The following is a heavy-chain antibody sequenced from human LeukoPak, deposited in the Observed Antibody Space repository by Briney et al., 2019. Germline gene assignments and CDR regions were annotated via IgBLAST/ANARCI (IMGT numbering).Heavy chain of an antibody. CDR2: ISYDGSNK. D-gene: IGHD3-16*01. Sequence: GGSLRLSCAASGFTFSSYAMHWVRQAPGKGLEWVAAISYDGSNKYYADSVKGRFTISRDNSKNTLYLQMNSLRAEDTAVYYCARVGSDWFDPWGQGTLVTVSS. CDR3: ARVGSDWFDP. V-gene: IGHV3-30*04. CDR1: GFTFSSYA. J-gene: IGHJ5*02.